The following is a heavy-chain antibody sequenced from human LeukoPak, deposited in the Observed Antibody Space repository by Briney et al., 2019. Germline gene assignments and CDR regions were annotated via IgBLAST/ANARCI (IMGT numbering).Heavy chain of an antibody. Sequence: GGSLRLSCAGSAFTFSSYGMQWVRQAPGKGLEWVAVISYDGSNKYYADSVKGRFTISRDNSKNTLYLQMNSLRAEDTAVYYCAKDDDSSSWSVFDYWGQGTLVTVSS. D-gene: IGHD6-13*01. J-gene: IGHJ4*02. CDR1: AFTFSSYG. CDR3: AKDDDSSSWSVFDY. CDR2: ISYDGSNK. V-gene: IGHV3-30*18.